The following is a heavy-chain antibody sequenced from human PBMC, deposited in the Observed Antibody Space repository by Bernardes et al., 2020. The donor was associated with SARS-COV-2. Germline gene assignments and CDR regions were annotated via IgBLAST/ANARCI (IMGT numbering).Heavy chain of an antibody. CDR1: GGSISSGSYY. D-gene: IGHD4-17*01. J-gene: IGHJ4*02. V-gene: IGHV4-61*02. Sequence: SEPLSLTCTVSGGSISSGSYYWSLIRQPAGKGLEWIGRIYTSGSTNYNPSLKSRVTISVDTSKNQFSLKLSSVTAADTAVYYCARDRGMTTVTTLDYWGQGTLVTVSS. CDR2: IYTSGST. CDR3: ARDRGMTTVTTLDY.